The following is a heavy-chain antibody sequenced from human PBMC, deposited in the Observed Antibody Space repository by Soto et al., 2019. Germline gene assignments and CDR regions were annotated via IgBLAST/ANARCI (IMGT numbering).Heavy chain of an antibody. CDR2: IHFGGNT. Sequence: PGGSLRLSCAASGFTVSGDYVSWVRQAPGKGLECVSVIHFGGNTYYADSVKGRFTVSRDNSKNTLYLQMNSLRVEDTAIYFCTKVSPQWVVHDYWGQGTLVTVSS. V-gene: IGHV3-53*01. CDR1: GFTVSGDY. J-gene: IGHJ4*02. CDR3: TKVSPQWVVHDY. D-gene: IGHD6-19*01.